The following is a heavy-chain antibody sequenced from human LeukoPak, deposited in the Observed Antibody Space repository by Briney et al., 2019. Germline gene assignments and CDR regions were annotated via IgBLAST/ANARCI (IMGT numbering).Heavy chain of an antibody. CDR1: GDSISSGGYS. V-gene: IGHV4-30-2*01. CDR3: AASPLNWGTPYYFDY. Sequence: SETLSLTCAVSGDSISSGGYSWSWIRQPPGKGLEWIGYFYHSGSTYYNPSLKSRVTISVDRSKNQFSLKLSSVTAADTAVYYCAASPLNWGTPYYFDYWGQGTLVTVSS. CDR2: FYHSGST. J-gene: IGHJ4*02. D-gene: IGHD7-27*01.